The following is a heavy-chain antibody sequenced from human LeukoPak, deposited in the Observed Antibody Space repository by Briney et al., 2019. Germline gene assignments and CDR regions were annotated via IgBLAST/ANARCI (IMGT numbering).Heavy chain of an antibody. CDR1: GYTFTSYV. Sequence: ASVKVSCKASGYTFTSYVMHWVRQAPGQRLEWMGWINAGNGNTKYSQKFQGRVTITRDTSASTAYMELSSLRSEDTAVYYCATWGSSSSPLPSMDVWGQGTTVIVSS. CDR2: INAGNGNT. V-gene: IGHV1-3*01. D-gene: IGHD6-13*01. J-gene: IGHJ6*02. CDR3: ATWGSSSSPLPSMDV.